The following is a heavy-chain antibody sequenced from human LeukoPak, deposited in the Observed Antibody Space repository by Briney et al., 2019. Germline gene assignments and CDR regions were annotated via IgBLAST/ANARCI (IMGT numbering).Heavy chain of an antibody. CDR2: INHSGGT. CDR1: GGAFSDNY. CDR3: ARGRWDVRFQN. V-gene: IGHV4-34*01. D-gene: IGHD4-23*01. Sequence: PSETLSLTCAVYGGAFSDNYWSWIRQPPGEGLEWIGEINHSGGTNDNPSLKSRVTISQDTSKNQFFLKLYFVTAADTAVYYCARGRWDVRFQNWGQGTLVTVSS. J-gene: IGHJ1*01.